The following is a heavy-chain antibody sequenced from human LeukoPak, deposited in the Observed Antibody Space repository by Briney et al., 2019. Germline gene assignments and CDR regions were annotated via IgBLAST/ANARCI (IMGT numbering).Heavy chain of an antibody. V-gene: IGHV4-39*01. Sequence: SETLSLTCTVSGGSISSSSYYWGWIRQPPGKGLEWIGSIYYSGSTYYNPSLKSRVTISVDTSKNQFSLKLSSLTAADTAVYYCARLYYDILTGYRPIDYWGQGTLVTVS. J-gene: IGHJ4*02. CDR2: IYYSGST. CDR3: ARLYYDILTGYRPIDY. CDR1: GGSISSSSYY. D-gene: IGHD3-9*01.